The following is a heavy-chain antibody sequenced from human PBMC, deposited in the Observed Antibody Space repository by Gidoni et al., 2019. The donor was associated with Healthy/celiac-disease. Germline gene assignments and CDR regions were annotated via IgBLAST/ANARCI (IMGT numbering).Heavy chain of an antibody. CDR3: AHILSSSLRYFDWLLSTGNDAFDI. J-gene: IGHJ3*02. D-gene: IGHD3-9*01. Sequence: QITLKESGPTLVKPTQTLTLTCTFSGFSLSTSGVGVGWIRQPPGKALEWLALIYWDDDKRYSPSLKSRLTITKDTSKNQVVLTMTNMDPVDTATYYCAHILSSSLRYFDWLLSTGNDAFDIWGQGTMVTVSS. CDR1: GFSLSTSGVG. CDR2: IYWDDDK. V-gene: IGHV2-5*02.